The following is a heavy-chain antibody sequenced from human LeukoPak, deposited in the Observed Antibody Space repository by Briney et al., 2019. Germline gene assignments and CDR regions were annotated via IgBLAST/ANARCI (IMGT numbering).Heavy chain of an antibody. CDR1: GFTFSNYA. CDR3: ARDLDGPENY. CDR2: ISGSGGST. D-gene: IGHD3-3*01. J-gene: IGHJ4*02. V-gene: IGHV3-23*01. Sequence: GGSLRLSCAASGFTFSNYAMSWVRQAPGKGLEWVLLISGSGGSTYYTDSVKGRFTISRDNSKNTLYLQMNSLRAEDTAVYYCARDLDGPENYWGQGTLVTVSS.